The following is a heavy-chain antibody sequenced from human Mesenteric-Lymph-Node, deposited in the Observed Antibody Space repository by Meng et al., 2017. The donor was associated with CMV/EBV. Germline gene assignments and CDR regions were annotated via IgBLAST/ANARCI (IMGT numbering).Heavy chain of an antibody. Sequence: GESLKISCAASGFTFSSHSMNWVRQAPGKGLECVSGISVSGGSTYYADSVKGRFTISRDNSKNTLYLQMNSLRAEDTAVYYCAKDPGHISYYYGMDVWGQGTTVTVSS. CDR1: GFTFSSHS. CDR2: ISVSGGST. D-gene: IGHD2-21*01. V-gene: IGHV3-23*01. J-gene: IGHJ6*02. CDR3: AKDPGHISYYYGMDV.